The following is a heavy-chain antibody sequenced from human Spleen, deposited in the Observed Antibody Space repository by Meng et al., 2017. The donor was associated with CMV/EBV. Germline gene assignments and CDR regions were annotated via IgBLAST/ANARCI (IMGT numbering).Heavy chain of an antibody. CDR2: ISSSGTTI. CDR3: ARDRLGDFYYYYGMDV. V-gene: IGHV3-48*03. Sequence: GESLKISCAAAGFTFSSYDMTWVRQAPGKGLEWISYISSSGTTIHNADSVKGRFTISRDNSKNSLYLQMNSLRAEDMAVYYCARDRLGDFYYYYGMDVWGQGTTVTVSS. CDR1: GFTFSSYD. D-gene: IGHD3-10*01. J-gene: IGHJ6*02.